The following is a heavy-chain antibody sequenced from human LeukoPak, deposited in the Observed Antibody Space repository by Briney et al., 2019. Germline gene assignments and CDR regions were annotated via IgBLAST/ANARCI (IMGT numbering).Heavy chain of an antibody. Sequence: SETLSLTCTVSGGSISSSSYYWGWIRQPPGKGLEWIGSIYYSGSTYYNPSLKSRVTISVDTSKNQFSLKLSSVTAADTAVYYCARDVSGYAWFDPWGQGTLVTVSS. J-gene: IGHJ5*02. D-gene: IGHD3-22*01. CDR3: ARDVSGYAWFDP. CDR2: IYYSGST. V-gene: IGHV4-39*07. CDR1: GGSISSSSYY.